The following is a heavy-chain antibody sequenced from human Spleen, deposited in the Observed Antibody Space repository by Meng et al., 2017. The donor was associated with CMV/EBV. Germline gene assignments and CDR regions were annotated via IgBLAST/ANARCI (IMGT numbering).Heavy chain of an antibody. D-gene: IGHD1-1*01. J-gene: IGHJ6*04. CDR1: GFTFSSFW. CDR3: ARSMLEVNRYYYGMDV. Sequence: LSLTCAASGFTFSSFWMAWVRQAPGKGLEWVGNIKQDESEIQYVGSVKGRFTITRDNAKNSLFLQMNSLRAEDTAVYYCARSMLEVNRYYYGMDVWGEGTPVTVSS. V-gene: IGHV3-7*01. CDR2: IKQDESEI.